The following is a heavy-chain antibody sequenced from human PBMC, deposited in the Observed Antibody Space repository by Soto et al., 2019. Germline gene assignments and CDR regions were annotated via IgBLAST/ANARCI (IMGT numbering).Heavy chain of an antibody. D-gene: IGHD5-12*01. Sequence: QVQLVQSGAEVKKPGSSVKVSCKASGGTFSSYAISWVRQAPGQGLEWMGGIIPIFGTANYAQKFQGRVTITADESASTAYMELSSLRSEDTAALYCARDLNADELTRDYDWGQGTLVTVSS. V-gene: IGHV1-69*12. CDR3: ARDLNADELTRDYD. CDR2: IIPIFGTA. CDR1: GGTFSSYA. J-gene: IGHJ4*02.